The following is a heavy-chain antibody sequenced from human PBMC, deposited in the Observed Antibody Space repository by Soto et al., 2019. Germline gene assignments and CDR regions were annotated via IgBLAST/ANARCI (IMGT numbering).Heavy chain of an antibody. V-gene: IGHV3-15*01. CDR2: IKSKTDGGTT. CDR3: TTDLGYCSSTSCPS. CDR1: GCTFSNSW. D-gene: IGHD2-2*01. Sequence: GGSLRLSCPTSGCTFSNSWMSWVRQAPGKGLEWVGRIKSKTDGGTTDYAAHVKGRFTISRDDSKNTLYLQMNSLKTEDTAVYYCTTDLGYCSSTSCPSWGQGTMVTVSS. J-gene: IGHJ3*01.